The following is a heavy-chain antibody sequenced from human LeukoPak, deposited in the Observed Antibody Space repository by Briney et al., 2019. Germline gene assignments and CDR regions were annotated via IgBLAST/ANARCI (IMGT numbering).Heavy chain of an antibody. J-gene: IGHJ3*02. CDR1: GFTFSSYG. V-gene: IGHV3-30*18. Sequence: GRSLRLSCAASGFTFSSYGMHWVRQAPGKGLEWVAVISYDGSNKYYADSVKGRFTISRDNSKNTLYLQMNSLRAEDTAVYYCAKDFSDYGGNSPDAFDIWGQGTMVTVSS. CDR2: ISYDGSNK. CDR3: AKDFSDYGGNSPDAFDI. D-gene: IGHD4-23*01.